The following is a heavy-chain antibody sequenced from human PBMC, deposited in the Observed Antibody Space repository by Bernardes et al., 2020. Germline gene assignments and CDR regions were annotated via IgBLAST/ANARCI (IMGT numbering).Heavy chain of an antibody. CDR3: ARSPELSTYSSSWYPRKLYYDY. Sequence: ASVKVSCKASGYTFTSYDINWVRQATGQGLEWMGWMNPNSGNTGYAQKFQGRVTMTRNTSISTAYMELSSLRSEDTAVYYCARSPELSTYSSSWYPRKLYYDYWGQRTLVTVSS. CDR2: MNPNSGNT. D-gene: IGHD6-13*01. J-gene: IGHJ4*02. V-gene: IGHV1-8*01. CDR1: GYTFTSYD.